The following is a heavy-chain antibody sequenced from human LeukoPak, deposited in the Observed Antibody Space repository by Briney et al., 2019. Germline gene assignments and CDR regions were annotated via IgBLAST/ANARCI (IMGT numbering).Heavy chain of an antibody. Sequence: GASVKVSCKASGYTFTSYGISWVRQAPGQGLEWMGWINPNSGGTNYAQKFQGRVTMTRDTSISTAYMELSRLRSDDTAVYYCASRGGVGAVPAANDYWGQGTLVTVSS. D-gene: IGHD2-2*01. CDR3: ASRGGVGAVPAANDY. J-gene: IGHJ4*02. CDR1: GYTFTSYG. CDR2: INPNSGGT. V-gene: IGHV1-2*02.